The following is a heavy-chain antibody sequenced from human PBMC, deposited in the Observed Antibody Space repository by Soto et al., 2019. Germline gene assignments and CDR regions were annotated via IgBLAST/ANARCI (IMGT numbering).Heavy chain of an antibody. CDR1: GGSISSCCYS. D-gene: IGHD6-13*01. CDR2: IYHSGST. Sequence: SETLXLTFAVSGGSISSCCYSWSWIRQPPGKGLEWIGYIYHSGSTYYNPSLKSRVTISVDRSKNQFSLKLSSVTAADTAVYYCARAYRYSSSWYKPYYFDYWGQGTLVTVSS. J-gene: IGHJ4*02. CDR3: ARAYRYSSSWYKPYYFDY. V-gene: IGHV4-30-2*01.